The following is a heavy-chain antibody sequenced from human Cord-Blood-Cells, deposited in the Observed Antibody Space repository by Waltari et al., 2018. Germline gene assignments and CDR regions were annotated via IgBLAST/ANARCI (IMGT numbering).Heavy chain of an antibody. D-gene: IGHD5-12*01. CDR1: GFTFSSYS. V-gene: IGHV3-21*01. CDR3: ARNGYNFDY. J-gene: IGHJ4*02. CDR2: ISSSSSYI. Sequence: EVQLVESGGGLVKPGGSLRLSCAASGFTFSSYSMNWLRQAPGKGLEWVSSISSSSSYIYYADSVKGQFTISRDNAKNSLYLQMNSLRAEDTAVYYCARNGYNFDYWGQGTLVTVSS.